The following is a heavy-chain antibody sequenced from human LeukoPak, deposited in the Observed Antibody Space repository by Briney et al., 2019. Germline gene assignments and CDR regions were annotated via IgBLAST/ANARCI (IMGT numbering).Heavy chain of an antibody. J-gene: IGHJ6*03. V-gene: IGHV3-21*01. CDR3: ARGGATIGEYYYYYYYMDV. CDR1: GFTFSSYS. CDR2: ISSSSYI. D-gene: IGHD5-12*01. Sequence: GGSLRLSCAASGFTFSSYSMNWVRQAPGKGLEWVSSISSSSYIYYADSVKGRFTISRDNAKNSLYLQMNSLRVEDTAVYYCARGGATIGEYYYYYYYMDVWGKGTTVTISS.